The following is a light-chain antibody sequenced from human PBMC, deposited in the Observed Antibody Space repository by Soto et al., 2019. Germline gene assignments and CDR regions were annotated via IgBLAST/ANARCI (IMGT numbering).Light chain of an antibody. CDR1: QSVSTR. Sequence: DIQMTQSPSSLSASVGDRVTIICRASQSVSTRLAWYQQKPGKAPKFLVYDASNLESGVPSRFSGSGSGTEFTLTISSLQPDDFATYYCQHYKSYSPWTFGQGTKV. V-gene: IGKV1-5*02. CDR2: DAS. J-gene: IGKJ1*01. CDR3: QHYKSYSPWT.